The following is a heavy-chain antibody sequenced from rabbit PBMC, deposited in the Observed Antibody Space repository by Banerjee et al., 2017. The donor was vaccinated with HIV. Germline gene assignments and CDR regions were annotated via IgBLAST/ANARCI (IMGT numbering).Heavy chain of an antibody. J-gene: IGHJ4*01. CDR1: GFDFSSTYY. D-gene: IGHD4-1*01. Sequence: QEQLEESGGGLVQPEGSLTLTCKASGFDFSSTYYMCWVRQAPGKGLEWIACNTSSGSTVYATWAKGRFTISRTSSTTVALQMTSLTAADTATYFCARDLAGVIGWNFDLWGPGTLVT. CDR3: ARDLAGVIGWNFDL. CDR2: NTSSGST. V-gene: IGHV1S45*01.